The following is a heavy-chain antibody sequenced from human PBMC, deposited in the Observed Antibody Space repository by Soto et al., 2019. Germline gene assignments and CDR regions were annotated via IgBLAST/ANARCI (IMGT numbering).Heavy chain of an antibody. CDR2: IYYTGNT. CDR3: ARDIRGYSRAFDY. D-gene: IGHD5-18*01. J-gene: IGHJ4*02. Sequence: SETLSLTCTVSGGSVSSASYYWTWIRQPPGKGLEWIGYIYYTGNTNYNPSLKSRVTISVDTSKNQFSLKLTSVTAADTAVYYCARDIRGYSRAFDYWGQGTLVTSPQ. CDR1: GGSVSSASYY. V-gene: IGHV4-61*01.